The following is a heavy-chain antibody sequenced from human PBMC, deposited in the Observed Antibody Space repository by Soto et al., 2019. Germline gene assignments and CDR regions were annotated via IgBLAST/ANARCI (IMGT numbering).Heavy chain of an antibody. CDR1: GFTLRSYR. CDR3: ARGDDMGVTTSFDY. J-gene: IGHJ4*02. Sequence: GGSLRLSCVASGFTLRSYRMNWVRQAPGKGLEWVSSITDSGTYTYYADSVKGRFTISRDNAKNSLYLQMNALRAEDTAVYYCARGDDMGVTTSFDYWGQGTPVTVSS. V-gene: IGHV3-21*01. CDR2: ITDSGTYT. D-gene: IGHD1-26*01.